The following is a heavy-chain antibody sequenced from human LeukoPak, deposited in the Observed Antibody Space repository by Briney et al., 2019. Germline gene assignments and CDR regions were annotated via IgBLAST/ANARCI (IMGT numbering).Heavy chain of an antibody. V-gene: IGHV4-34*01. CDR3: ARHWEQQPLDY. CDR1: GGSFSGYY. CDR2: INHSGST. J-gene: IGHJ4*02. D-gene: IGHD6-13*01. Sequence: SETLSLTCAVYGGSFSGYYWSWIRQPPGKGLEWIGEINHSGSTNYNPSLKSRVTISVDTSKNQFSLKLSSVTAADTAVYYCARHWEQQPLDYWGQGTLVTVTS.